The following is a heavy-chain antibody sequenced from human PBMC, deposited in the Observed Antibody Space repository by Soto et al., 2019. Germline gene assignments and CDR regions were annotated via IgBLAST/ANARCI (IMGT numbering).Heavy chain of an antibody. V-gene: IGHV2-5*02. J-gene: IGHJ4*02. D-gene: IGHD1-26*01. CDR3: AHRGPIVGTNPFDY. Sequence: QITLKESGPTLVKPTQTVTLTCTFSGFSLSTSGVGVGWLRQPPGQALEWLALIYWDDDKRYSPSLKSRLTITKDSTKNQVVLTITIMDPVDTATYYGAHRGPIVGTNPFDYWGQGTLVTVSS. CDR1: GFSLSTSGVG. CDR2: IYWDDDK.